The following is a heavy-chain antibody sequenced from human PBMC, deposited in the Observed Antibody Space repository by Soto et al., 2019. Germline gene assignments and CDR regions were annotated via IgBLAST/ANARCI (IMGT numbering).Heavy chain of an antibody. V-gene: IGHV4-34*01. J-gene: IGHJ6*02. D-gene: IGHD6-6*01. CDR3: ARGKQLVRLWYYYYGMDV. Sequence: LSLTCAVYGGSFSGYYWSWIRQPPGKGLEWIGEINHSGSTNYNPSLKSRVTISVDTSKNQFSLKLSSVTAADRAVYYCARGKQLVRLWYYYYGMDVWGQGTTVTVSS. CDR1: GGSFSGYY. CDR2: INHSGST.